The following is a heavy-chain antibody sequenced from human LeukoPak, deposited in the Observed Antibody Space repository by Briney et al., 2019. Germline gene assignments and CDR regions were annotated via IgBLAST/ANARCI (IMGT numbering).Heavy chain of an antibody. CDR1: GGTFSSYA. D-gene: IGHD5-12*01. J-gene: IGHJ6*02. Sequence: SVKVSCKASGGTFSSYAISWVRQAPGQGLEWMGGIIPIFGTANYAQKFQGRVTITADESTSTAYMELSSLRSEDTAVYYCARDRKDIVATIREDYYYYYGMDVWGQGTTVTVSS. CDR3: ARDRKDIVATIREDYYYYYGMDV. V-gene: IGHV1-69*13. CDR2: IIPIFGTA.